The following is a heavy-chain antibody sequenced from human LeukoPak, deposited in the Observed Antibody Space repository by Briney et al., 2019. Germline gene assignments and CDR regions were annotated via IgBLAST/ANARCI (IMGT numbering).Heavy chain of an antibody. Sequence: PSETLSLTCTVSGGSISSSSYYWGWIRQPPGKGLEWIGSIYYSGSTYYNPSLKSRVTISVDTSKNQFSLKLSSVTAADTAVYYCARRLGQSFRRADIVAPLVEYWGQGTLVTVSS. CDR1: GGSISSSSYY. CDR2: IYYSGST. J-gene: IGHJ4*02. D-gene: IGHD2-15*01. CDR3: ARRLGQSFRRADIVAPLVEY. V-gene: IGHV4-39*01.